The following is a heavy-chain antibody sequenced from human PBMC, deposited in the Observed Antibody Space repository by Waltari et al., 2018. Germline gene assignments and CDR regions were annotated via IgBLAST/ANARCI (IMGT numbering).Heavy chain of an antibody. V-gene: IGHV3-7*01. CDR3: ARSSSTEFDS. CDR1: GFPFSSYW. Sequence: ETHLVESGGGLVQPGGSLRLSCAASGFPFSSYWMPWVRQAPGKGLEWVANIRQDGSEKYYVDSVKGRFTISRDNAKNSLYLQMNSLKADDTAVYYCARSSSTEFDSWGQGTLVTVSS. CDR2: IRQDGSEK. J-gene: IGHJ4*02. D-gene: IGHD2-2*01.